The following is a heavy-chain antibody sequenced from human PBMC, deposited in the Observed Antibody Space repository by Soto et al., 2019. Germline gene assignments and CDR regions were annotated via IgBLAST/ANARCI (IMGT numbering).Heavy chain of an antibody. Sequence: VASVKVSCKVSRGTFSTHTISWVRQAPGQGLEWMGRIIPILGIANYAQKFQGRVTITRDTSASTAYMELSSLRSEDTAVYYCAREGYDFWSGHKKPTDFDYWGQGTLVTVSS. CDR2: IIPILGIA. CDR1: RGTFSTHT. J-gene: IGHJ4*02. V-gene: IGHV1-69*04. D-gene: IGHD3-3*01. CDR3: AREGYDFWSGHKKPTDFDY.